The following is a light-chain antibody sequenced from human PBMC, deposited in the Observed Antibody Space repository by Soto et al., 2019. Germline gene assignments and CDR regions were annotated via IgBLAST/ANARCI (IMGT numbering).Light chain of an antibody. CDR2: DAS. Sequence: DIQMTQSPSTLSASVGDRVTITCRASQSISSWLAWYQQKPGKAPKLLIYDASSLESGVPSRFSGSGGGTDFTLSISSVQPEDFATYFCQQSYMDPITFGQGTKVDIK. V-gene: IGKV1-5*01. J-gene: IGKJ1*01. CDR1: QSISSW. CDR3: QQSYMDPIT.